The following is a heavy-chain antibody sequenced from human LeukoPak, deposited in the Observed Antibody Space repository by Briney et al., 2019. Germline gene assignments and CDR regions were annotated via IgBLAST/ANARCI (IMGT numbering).Heavy chain of an antibody. J-gene: IGHJ3*02. V-gene: IGHV1-18*01. CDR2: ISAYNGNT. Sequence: GASVKVSCKASGYTFTSYGISWVRQAPGQGLEWMGWISAYNGNTNYAQKLQGRVTMTTDTSTSTAYMELRSLRSDDTAVYYCAAIWFGELFGAFDIWGQGTMVTVSS. CDR1: GYTFTSYG. D-gene: IGHD3-10*01. CDR3: AAIWFGELFGAFDI.